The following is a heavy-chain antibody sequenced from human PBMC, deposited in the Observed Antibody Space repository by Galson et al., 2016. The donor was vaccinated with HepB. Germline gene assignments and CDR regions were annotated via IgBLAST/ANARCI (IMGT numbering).Heavy chain of an antibody. CDR3: AKERLVRRIFDH. V-gene: IGHV3-23*01. CDR2: LRPRRTT. D-gene: IGHD1-1*01. CDR1: GFVFSNFG. J-gene: IGHJ4*02. Sequence: SLRLSCAASGFVFSNFGLSWVRQAPGKGLEWVARLRPRRTTYYSASVQGRFTISRDNSNNTLYLQMKGLRAEDTAVYYCAKERLVRRIFDHWGQGTLVTVSP.